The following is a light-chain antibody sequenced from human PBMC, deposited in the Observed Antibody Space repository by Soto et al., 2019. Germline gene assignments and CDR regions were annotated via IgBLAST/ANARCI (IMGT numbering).Light chain of an antibody. Sequence: AIQMTQSPSSLSASVGDRVTITCRASHGIRNDLGWYQQKPGKAPKLLIYAASSLKSEVPSRFSGSGYGTDFTLTISSLQPEDFATYYCLQDYNYPLTFGQGTKLEIK. CDR2: AAS. V-gene: IGKV1-6*01. J-gene: IGKJ2*01. CDR1: HGIRND. CDR3: LQDYNYPLT.